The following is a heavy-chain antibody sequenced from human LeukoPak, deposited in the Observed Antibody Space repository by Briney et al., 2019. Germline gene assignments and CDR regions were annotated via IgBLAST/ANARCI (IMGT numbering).Heavy chain of an antibody. D-gene: IGHD3-10*01. CDR1: GYSFTSYW. CDR3: ARLPRGWFGSILGGFDY. CDR2: IDPSDSYT. J-gene: IGHJ4*02. Sequence: GESLKISCKGSGYSFTSYWISWMRQMPGKGLEWMGRIDPSDSYTNYSPSFQGHVTISADKSISTAYLQWSGLKASDTAMYYCARLPRGWFGSILGGFDYWGQGTLVTVSS. V-gene: IGHV5-10-1*01.